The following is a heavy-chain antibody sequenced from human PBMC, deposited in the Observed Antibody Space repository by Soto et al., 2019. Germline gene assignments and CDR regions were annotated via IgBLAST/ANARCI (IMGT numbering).Heavy chain of an antibody. V-gene: IGHV3-33*01. D-gene: IGHD3-10*01. CDR2: IWHDGMNK. CDR3: ARDRGSDDPIDY. Sequence: QVQLVESGGGVVQPKRSLTLSCAASGFTFSSYGMHWVRQAPGKGLEWVAVIWHDGMNKYYADSVRGRFTISRDNSKNTLYLQMNSLRDEDTAGYYCARDRGSDDPIDYWGQGTLVTVSS. J-gene: IGHJ4*02. CDR1: GFTFSSYG.